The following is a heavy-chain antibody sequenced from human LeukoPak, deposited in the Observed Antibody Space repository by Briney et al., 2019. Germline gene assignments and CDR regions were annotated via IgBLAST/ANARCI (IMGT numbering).Heavy chain of an antibody. CDR2: MNPNSGNT. J-gene: IGHJ5*02. CDR3: ARVREDGNNWFDP. D-gene: IGHD1-26*01. Sequence: GASVKVSCKASGYTFTGYYMHWVRQAPGQGLEWMGWMNPNSGNTGYAQKFQGRVTITRNTSISTAYMELSSLRSEDTAVYYCARVREDGNNWFDPWGQGTLVTVSS. CDR1: GYTFTGYY. V-gene: IGHV1-8*03.